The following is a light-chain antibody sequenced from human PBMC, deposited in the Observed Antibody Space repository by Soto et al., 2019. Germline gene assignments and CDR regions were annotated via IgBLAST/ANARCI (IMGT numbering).Light chain of an antibody. J-gene: IGKJ1*01. CDR1: QSVSSN. Sequence: EIVLTQSPATLSLSPLERSTLSCRASQSVSSNLAWYQQKPVQAPRLLIYGASTRATGIPARFSGSGSGTEFTLTISSLQSEDFAVYYCQQYNNWPPWTFGQGTKVDIK. CDR3: QQYNNWPPWT. CDR2: GAS. V-gene: IGKV3-15*01.